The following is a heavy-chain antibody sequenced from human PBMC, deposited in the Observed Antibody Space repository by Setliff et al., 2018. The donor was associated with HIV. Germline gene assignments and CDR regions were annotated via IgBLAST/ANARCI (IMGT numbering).Heavy chain of an antibody. CDR1: GYSFTRYG. J-gene: IGHJ5*01. CDR2: ITVYKGHT. V-gene: IGHV1-18*01. Sequence: ASVKVSCKTAGYSFTRYGINWVRQAPGQGLEWMGWITVYKGHTNYAQKLQGRVTMTTDTSTSTAYMALSSLTSEDTAVYYCERDFEGMSTIDGFEDWGQGTLVTVSS. CDR3: ERDFEGMSTIDGFED. D-gene: IGHD1-1*01.